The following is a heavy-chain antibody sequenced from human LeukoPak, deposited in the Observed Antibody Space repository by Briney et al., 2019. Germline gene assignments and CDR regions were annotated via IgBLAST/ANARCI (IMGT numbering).Heavy chain of an antibody. Sequence: GGSLRLSCAASGFTFSSYAMPWVRQAPGKGLEWVAVISYDGSNKYYADSVKGRFTISRDNSKNTLYLQMNSLRAEDTAVYYCARDSSGQHAFDIWGQGTMVTVSS. V-gene: IGHV3-30*04. CDR1: GFTFSSYA. CDR3: ARDSSGQHAFDI. CDR2: ISYDGSNK. J-gene: IGHJ3*02. D-gene: IGHD3-22*01.